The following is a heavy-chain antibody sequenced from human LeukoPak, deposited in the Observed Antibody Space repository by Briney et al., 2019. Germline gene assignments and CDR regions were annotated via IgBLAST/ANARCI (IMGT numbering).Heavy chain of an antibody. CDR1: GFTFSSYW. D-gene: IGHD2-2*01. J-gene: IGHJ6*02. Sequence: GGSLRLSCAASGFTFSSYWMSWVRQAPGKGLEWVANIKQDGSEEYYVDSVKGRFTISRDNAKNSLYLQMNSLRAEDTAVYYCARDRHCSSTSCYLEWYYYYGMDVWGQGTTVTVSS. V-gene: IGHV3-7*03. CDR3: ARDRHCSSTSCYLEWYYYYGMDV. CDR2: IKQDGSEE.